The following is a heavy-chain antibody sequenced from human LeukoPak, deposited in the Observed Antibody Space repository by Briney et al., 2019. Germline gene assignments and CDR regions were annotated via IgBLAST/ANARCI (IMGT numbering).Heavy chain of an antibody. Sequence: ASVKVSCKASGYTFTGYYMHWVRQAPGQGLEWMGWINPNSGGTKYAQQFQGRVTMTRDTSISTAYMELSGLRSDGTAVYYCARMADLDYWGQGTLVTVSS. CDR2: INPNSGGT. D-gene: IGHD5-24*01. V-gene: IGHV1-2*02. J-gene: IGHJ4*02. CDR1: GYTFTGYY. CDR3: ARMADLDY.